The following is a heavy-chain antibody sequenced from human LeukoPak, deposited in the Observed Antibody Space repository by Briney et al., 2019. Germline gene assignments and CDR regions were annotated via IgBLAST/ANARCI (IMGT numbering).Heavy chain of an antibody. D-gene: IGHD3-10*01. CDR2: IYYSGST. CDR1: GVSISNYY. J-gene: IGHJ4*02. Sequence: SETLSLTCTVSGVSISNYYWSWIRQPPGKGLEWIGYIYYSGSTNYNPSLQSRATISVDPSKSQFSLRLSSVTAADTAVYYCARDYFGPGFFDYWGQGILVTVSS. CDR3: ARDYFGPGFFDY. V-gene: IGHV4-59*01.